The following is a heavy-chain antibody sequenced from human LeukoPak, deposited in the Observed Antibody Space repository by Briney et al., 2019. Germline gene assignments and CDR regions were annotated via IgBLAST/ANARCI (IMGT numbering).Heavy chain of an antibody. D-gene: IGHD1-14*01. CDR3: AREILGGFNPGAY. V-gene: IGHV4-4*02. J-gene: IGHJ4*02. CDR2: IHRSGSP. CDR1: LDSTTSNF. Sequence: SETLSLTCTVSLDSTTSNFWSWVRQSPGKGLEWIGEIHRSGSPNYNPSLQSRVTISIDRSRNQIALELSSVTAADTTVYYCAREILGGFNPGAYWGQGTLVTVSS.